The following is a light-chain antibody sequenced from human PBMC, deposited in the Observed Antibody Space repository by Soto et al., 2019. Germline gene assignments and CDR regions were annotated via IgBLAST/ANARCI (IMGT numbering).Light chain of an antibody. V-gene: IGKV1-5*03. J-gene: IGKJ2*01. CDR3: QQYHSYPYS. CDR2: QAS. Sequence: DIHMTQSPSTLSVSVRDRVTITCRASQSVSPWLAWYQQKPGKAPRLLIYQASTLESGVPSRLSGSGTGTEFTLTISSLLPDDFATYYCQQYHSYPYSFGQGTKLEI. CDR1: QSVSPW.